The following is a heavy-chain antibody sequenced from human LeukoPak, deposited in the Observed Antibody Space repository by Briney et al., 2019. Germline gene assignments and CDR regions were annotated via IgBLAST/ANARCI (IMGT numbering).Heavy chain of an antibody. J-gene: IGHJ4*02. CDR2: ISSSSSTI. CDR1: GFTFSSYS. CDR3: ARADSSSWHNFNY. D-gene: IGHD6-13*01. V-gene: IGHV3-48*04. Sequence: GRSLRLSCAASGFTFSSYSMNWVRQAPGKGLEWVSYISSSSSTIYYADSVKGRFTISRDNAKNSLYLQMNSLRAEDTAVYYCARADSSSWHNFNYWGQGTLVTVSS.